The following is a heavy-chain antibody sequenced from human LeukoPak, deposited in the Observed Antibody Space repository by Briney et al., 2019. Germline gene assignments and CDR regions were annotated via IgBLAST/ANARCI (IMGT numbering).Heavy chain of an antibody. V-gene: IGHV4-34*01. CDR3: ARGRGFSGYYYY. J-gene: IGHJ4*02. CDR2: INHSGST. CDR1: GGSFSGYY. Sequence: SETLSLTCAVYGGSFSGYYWSWIRQPPGKGLEWIGEINHSGSTNYNPSLKSRVTISVDTSKNQFSLKLSSVPAAGTAVYYCARGRGFSGYYYYWGQGTLVTVSS. D-gene: IGHD3-22*01.